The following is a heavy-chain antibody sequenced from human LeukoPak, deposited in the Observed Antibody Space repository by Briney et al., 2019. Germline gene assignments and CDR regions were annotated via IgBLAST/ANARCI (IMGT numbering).Heavy chain of an antibody. CDR1: GYSFTTSW. CDR3: ATARFCSGGACYAEH. D-gene: IGHD2-15*01. CDR2: IYPGDSDT. V-gene: IGHV5-51*01. J-gene: IGHJ4*02. Sequence: GEPLKISCKGSGYSFTTSWIGWVRQMPGKGLEWMGIIYPGDSDTRYSPSFQGQVTISVDKSISTAYLQWSSLKASDTAMYYCATARFCSGGACYAEHWGQGTLVTVSS.